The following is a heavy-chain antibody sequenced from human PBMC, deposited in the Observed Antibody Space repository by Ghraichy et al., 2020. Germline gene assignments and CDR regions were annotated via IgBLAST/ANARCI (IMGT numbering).Heavy chain of an antibody. CDR1: GYSFTGYW. CDR3: ARQRATAMGSSYYFYTLDV. CDR2: IYPDDSDA. D-gene: IGHD5-18*01. J-gene: IGHJ6*02. Sequence: GESLNISCKGSGYSFTGYWIGWVRQMPGKGLEWMGIIYPDDSDARYSPSFQGQVTISADKSISTAYLQWSSLKASDTAMYYCARQRATAMGSSYYFYTLDVWGQGTTVTVSS. V-gene: IGHV5-51*01.